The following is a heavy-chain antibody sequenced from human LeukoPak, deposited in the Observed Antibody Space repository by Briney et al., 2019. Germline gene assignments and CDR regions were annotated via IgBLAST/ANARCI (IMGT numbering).Heavy chain of an antibody. CDR2: IYYSGST. V-gene: IGHV4-59*12. D-gene: IGHD4-11*01. Sequence: PSETLSLTCTVSGGSISTYYWNWIRQPPGKGLEWVGYIYYSGSTYYNPSLKSRVTISVDTSKNQFSLKLSSVTAADTAVYYCARDNYNAFDIWGQGTMVTVSS. CDR1: GGSISTYY. J-gene: IGHJ3*02. CDR3: ARDNYNAFDI.